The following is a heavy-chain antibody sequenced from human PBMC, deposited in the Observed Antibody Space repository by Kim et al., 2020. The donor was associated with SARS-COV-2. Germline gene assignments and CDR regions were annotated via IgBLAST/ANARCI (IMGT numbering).Heavy chain of an antibody. V-gene: IGHV1-8*01. CDR3: ARVPTLRLRSLFDP. J-gene: IGHJ5*02. Sequence: ASVKVSCKASGYTFTSYDINWVRQATGQGLEWMGWMNPNSGNTGYAQKFQGRVTMTRNTSISTAYMELSSLRSEDTAVYYCARVPTLRLRSLFDPWGQGTLVTVSS. CDR2: MNPNSGNT. CDR1: GYTFTSYD. D-gene: IGHD4-17*01.